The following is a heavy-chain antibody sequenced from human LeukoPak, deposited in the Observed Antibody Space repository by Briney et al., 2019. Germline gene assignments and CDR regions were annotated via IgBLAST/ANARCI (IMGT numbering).Heavy chain of an antibody. V-gene: IGHV4-59*01. CDR3: ARYGSGIYHFDY. J-gene: IGHJ4*02. CDR1: GGSISGYY. CDR2: IHYSGST. Sequence: SETLSLTCTVSGGSISGYYWSWLGQPPGKGGEWIGFIHYSGSTNYTPSHKSRITISVDASKNQFSLKLSSLTAADTAVYYCARYGSGIYHFDYWGQGTLVTVSS. D-gene: IGHD3-10*01.